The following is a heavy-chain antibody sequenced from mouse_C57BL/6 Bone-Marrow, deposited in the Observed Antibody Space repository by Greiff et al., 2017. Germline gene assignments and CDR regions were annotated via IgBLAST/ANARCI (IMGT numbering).Heavy chain of an antibody. CDR2: ISSGSSTI. CDR1: GFTFSDYG. J-gene: IGHJ1*03. Sequence: EVKLMESGGGLVKPGGSLKLSCAASGFTFSDYGMHWVRQAPEKGLEWVAYISSGSSTIYYADTVKGRFTISRDNAKNTLFLQMTSLRSEDTAMYYCARRTTVVATEYFDVWGTGTTVTVSS. V-gene: IGHV5-17*01. D-gene: IGHD1-1*01. CDR3: ARRTTVVATEYFDV.